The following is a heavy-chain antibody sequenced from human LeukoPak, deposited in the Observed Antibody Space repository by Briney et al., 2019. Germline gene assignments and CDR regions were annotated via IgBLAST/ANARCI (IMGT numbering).Heavy chain of an antibody. CDR1: GFTFDDYA. CDR3: ARDLAAAGDY. J-gene: IGHJ4*02. Sequence: GGSLRLSCAASGFTFDDYAMHWVRQAPGKGLEWVSGISWNSGSIGYADSVKGRFTISRDNAKNSLYLQMNSLRAEDTAVYYCARDLAAAGDYWGQGTLVTVSS. CDR2: ISWNSGSI. V-gene: IGHV3-9*01. D-gene: IGHD6-13*01.